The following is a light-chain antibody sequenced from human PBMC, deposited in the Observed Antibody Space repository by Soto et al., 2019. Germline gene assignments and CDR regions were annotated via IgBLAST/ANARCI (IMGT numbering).Light chain of an antibody. CDR3: QSYDSSLSGSV. J-gene: IGLJ2*01. CDR2: GNS. Sequence: QSVLTQPPSVSGAPGQRVTISCTGSSYNIGAGYDVHWYQQLPATAPKLLIYGNSNRPSGVPDRFSGSKSGTSASLAITGLQAEDEADYYCQSYDSSLSGSVFGGGTKLTVL. CDR1: SYNIGAGYD. V-gene: IGLV1-40*01.